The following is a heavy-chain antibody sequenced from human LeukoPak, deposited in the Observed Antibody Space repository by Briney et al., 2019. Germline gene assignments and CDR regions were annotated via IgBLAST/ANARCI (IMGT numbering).Heavy chain of an antibody. V-gene: IGHV3-74*03. Sequence: GGSLRLSCAASGFAFSSYWMHWVRQVPGKGLVWVSRINSDGTSTMFADSVKGRFTISRDNAKNTLYLQMNSLRADDTAVYYCATAQRCTSFSSDFDYWGQGTLVTVSS. CDR3: ATAQRCTSFSSDFDY. D-gene: IGHD2/OR15-2a*01. CDR1: GFAFSSYW. CDR2: INSDGTST. J-gene: IGHJ4*02.